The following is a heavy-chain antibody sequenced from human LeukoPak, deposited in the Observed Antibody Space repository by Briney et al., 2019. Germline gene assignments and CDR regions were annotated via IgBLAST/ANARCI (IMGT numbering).Heavy chain of an antibody. CDR1: GYIFTRYY. D-gene: IGHD6-19*01. V-gene: IGHV1-2*04. CDR2: INPNRGGT. CDR3: ARVRARSGWYSGAFDI. Sequence: ASVKVSCKSSGYIFTRYYLHWVRQAPGQGLEWMGWINPNRGGTNYAHKIQGWVTMSRDTSISTAYMELNRLRSDDTAVYYCARVRARSGWYSGAFDIWGQGTMVTVSS. J-gene: IGHJ3*02.